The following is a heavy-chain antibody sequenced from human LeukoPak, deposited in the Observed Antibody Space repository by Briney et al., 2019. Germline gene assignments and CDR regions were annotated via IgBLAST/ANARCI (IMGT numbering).Heavy chain of an antibody. V-gene: IGHV1-2*06. CDR2: VNPASGGI. D-gene: IGHD2-8*02. Sequence: GASVKVSCKASGYTFTAYYIHWLRQAPGQGLEWMGRVNPASGGIDFAQKFRGRLTMTRDTSIRTAYMELGRLTSDDAAVYFCARERDCDDGVCDAYYMDVWGKGTTVTVSS. CDR1: GYTFTAYY. CDR3: ARERDCDDGVCDAYYMDV. J-gene: IGHJ6*03.